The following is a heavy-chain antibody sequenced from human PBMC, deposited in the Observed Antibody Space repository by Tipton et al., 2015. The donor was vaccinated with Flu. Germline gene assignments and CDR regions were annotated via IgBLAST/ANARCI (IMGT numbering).Heavy chain of an antibody. CDR3: TRDLRGYSGYTGGDAFDM. D-gene: IGHD5-12*01. J-gene: IGHJ3*02. CDR1: GGSISTSY. Sequence: TLSLTCTVSGGSISTSYWSWIRQPAGKGLEWIGRISTSGSTNYNASLESRVTMSRDTSKNHFSLRLSSATAADTALYYCTRDLRGYSGYTGGDAFDMWGQGSMVIVSS. V-gene: IGHV4-4*07. CDR2: ISTSGST.